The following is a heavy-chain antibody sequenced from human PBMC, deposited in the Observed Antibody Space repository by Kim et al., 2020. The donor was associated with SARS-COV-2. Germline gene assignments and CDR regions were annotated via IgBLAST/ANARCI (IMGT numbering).Heavy chain of an antibody. Sequence: GGSLRLSCAASGLTVSSNYMNWVRQAPGKGLEWVSVIYSGGSTYYADSVKGLVTISRHNSKNTLYLQMNSLRAEDTAVYYCARAIWFGDAFDIWGQGTMVTVSS. J-gene: IGHJ3*02. CDR3: ARAIWFGDAFDI. D-gene: IGHD3-10*01. V-gene: IGHV3-53*04. CDR1: GLTVSSNY. CDR2: IYSGGST.